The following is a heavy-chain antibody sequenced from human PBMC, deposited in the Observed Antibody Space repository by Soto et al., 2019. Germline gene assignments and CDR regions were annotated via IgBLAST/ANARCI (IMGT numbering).Heavy chain of an antibody. D-gene: IGHD3-16*01. Sequence: SETLSLTCPVSGGSINNYHWSWIRQSPGKGLEWIGYIYYSGTTNYNPSLMSRVTISVDTSKNHFSLTLTSMTAADTAFYYCAGVSGWGSLTNWFHPGGGETLVT. CDR3: AGVSGWGSLTNWFHP. J-gene: IGHJ5*02. V-gene: IGHV4-59*01. CDR2: IYYSGTT. CDR1: GGSINNYH.